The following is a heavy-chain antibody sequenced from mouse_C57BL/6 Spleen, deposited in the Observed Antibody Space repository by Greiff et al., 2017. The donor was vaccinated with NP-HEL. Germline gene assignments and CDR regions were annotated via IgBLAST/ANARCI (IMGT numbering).Heavy chain of an antibody. CDR2: IDPEDGET. V-gene: IGHV14-2*01. CDR1: GFNIKDYY. J-gene: IGHJ4*01. Sequence: EVQLQQSGAELVKPGASVKLSCTASGFNIKDYYMHWVKQRTEQGLEWIGRIDPEDGETKYAPKFQGKATITADTSSNTAYLQLSSLTSEDTAVYYCARSRGSVPYYYAMDYWGQGTSVTVSS. CDR3: ARSRGSVPYYYAMDY. D-gene: IGHD1-1*01.